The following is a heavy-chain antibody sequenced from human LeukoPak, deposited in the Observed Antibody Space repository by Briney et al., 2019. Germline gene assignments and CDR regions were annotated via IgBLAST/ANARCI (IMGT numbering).Heavy chain of an antibody. V-gene: IGHV3-33*01. Sequence: PGKSLRLSCVASGFTFNTYGMHWVRQAPGKGLEWLAVTWYDATKTYYADSVKGRFTISRDNSKNTLCSDMKSLRAEDTAVYFCVSAKGSSWSYYYGMDVWGQGTTVTVFS. D-gene: IGHD3-10*01. CDR3: VSAKGSSWSYYYGMDV. J-gene: IGHJ6*02. CDR1: GFTFNTYG. CDR2: TWYDATKT.